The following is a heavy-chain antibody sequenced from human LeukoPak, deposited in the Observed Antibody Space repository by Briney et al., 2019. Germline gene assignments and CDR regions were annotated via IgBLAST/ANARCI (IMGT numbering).Heavy chain of an antibody. Sequence: GGSLRLSCAASGFTLSDHYIDWVRQAPGKGLEWVSYISSGGSNIYYADSVKGRFTISRDNAKNSLYLQMNSLRDEDTAVYYCARIMTAETTSDYWGQGTLVTVSS. D-gene: IGHD4-17*01. J-gene: IGHJ4*02. CDR1: GFTLSDHY. CDR2: ISSGGSNI. CDR3: ARIMTAETTSDY. V-gene: IGHV3-11*04.